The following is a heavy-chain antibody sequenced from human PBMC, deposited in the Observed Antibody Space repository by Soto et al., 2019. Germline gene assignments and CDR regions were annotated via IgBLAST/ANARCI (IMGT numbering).Heavy chain of an antibody. CDR1: GFTFNNYA. D-gene: IGHD3-10*01. Sequence: GGSLRLSCAASGFTFNNYAMSWVRQAPGKGLEWVSGISGGGDSTYYAYSVEGRFTISRDNTENTLYLQMNSLRAEDTAVYYCAKVHYYGSGSYYPYYFDYWGQGTLVTVSS. V-gene: IGHV3-23*01. CDR3: AKVHYYGSGSYYPYYFDY. CDR2: ISGGGDST. J-gene: IGHJ4*02.